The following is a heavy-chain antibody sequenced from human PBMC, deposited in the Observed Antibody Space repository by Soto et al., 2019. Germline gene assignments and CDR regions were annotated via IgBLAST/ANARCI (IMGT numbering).Heavy chain of an antibody. CDR2: IHYSGSI. CDR3: TRGLDRAKLGY. V-gene: IGHV4-31*03. CDR1: DGSIAGGSYY. Sequence: TLSLTCTVSDGSIAGGSYYRSWVRQYPGKGLEWIGSIHYSGSIYYSPSLRSRLTMSADTSKNQFSPKLSSVTVADTAVYYCTRGLDRAKLGYWGQGTLVTVSS. D-gene: IGHD1-26*01. J-gene: IGHJ4*02.